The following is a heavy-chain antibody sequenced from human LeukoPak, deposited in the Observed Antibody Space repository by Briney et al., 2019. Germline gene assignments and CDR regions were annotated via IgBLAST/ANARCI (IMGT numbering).Heavy chain of an antibody. D-gene: IGHD5-12*01. CDR3: AKGGGYEVLYDY. V-gene: IGHV3-23*01. J-gene: IGHJ4*02. CDR1: GFTFSNYG. CDR2: ITGSGGNT. Sequence: GGTLRLSCAASGFTFSNYGMNWVRQAPGKGLEWVSGITGSGGNTYYADFVKGRFTISRDNSKNTLYLQINSLRAEDTAVYYCAKGGGYEVLYDYWGQGTLVTVSS.